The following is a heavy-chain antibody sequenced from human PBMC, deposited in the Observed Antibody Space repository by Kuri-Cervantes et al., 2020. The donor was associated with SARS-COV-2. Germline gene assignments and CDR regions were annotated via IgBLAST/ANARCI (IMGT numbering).Heavy chain of an antibody. CDR2: SNHSGAT. V-gene: IGHV4-34*01. Sequence: GSLRLSCAVYGGSFSGHYWNWIRQPPGKGLEWIGESNHSGATNYKSSLRSRATISVDTSKNQFSLKLSSVTAADTAVYYCARDGIVGYDILTGYASDYYYYYMDVWGKGTTVTVSS. CDR3: ARDGIVGYDILTGYASDYYYYYMDV. D-gene: IGHD3-9*01. J-gene: IGHJ6*03. CDR1: GGSFSGHY.